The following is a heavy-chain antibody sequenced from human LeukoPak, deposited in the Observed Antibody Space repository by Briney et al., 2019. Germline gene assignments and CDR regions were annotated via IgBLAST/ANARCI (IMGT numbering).Heavy chain of an antibody. CDR3: ATHVGYCTNGVCSPHDAFDI. D-gene: IGHD2-8*01. CDR2: IIPIFGTA. J-gene: IGHJ3*02. Sequence: SVKVSCKASGGTFSSFAISWVRQAPGQGLEWMGGIIPIFGTANYAQKLQGRVTMTTDTSTSTAYMELRSLRSDDTAVYYCATHVGYCTNGVCSPHDAFDIWGQGTMVTVSS. V-gene: IGHV1-69*05. CDR1: GGTFSSFA.